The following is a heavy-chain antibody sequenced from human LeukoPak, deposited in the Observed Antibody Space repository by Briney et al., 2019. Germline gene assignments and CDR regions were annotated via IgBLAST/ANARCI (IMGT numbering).Heavy chain of an antibody. Sequence: GGSLRLSCAASGFTFSDYYMSWIRQAPGKGLEWVSYISSSGSTIYYADSVKGRFTISRDNAKNSLYLQMNSLRAEDTAVYHCARESRRELRTDAFDIWGQGTMVTVSS. V-gene: IGHV3-11*01. J-gene: IGHJ3*02. CDR1: GFTFSDYY. D-gene: IGHD1-26*01. CDR2: ISSSGSTI. CDR3: ARESRRELRTDAFDI.